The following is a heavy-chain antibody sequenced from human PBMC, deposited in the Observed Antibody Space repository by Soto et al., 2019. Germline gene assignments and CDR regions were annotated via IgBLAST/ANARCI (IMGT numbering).Heavy chain of an antibody. J-gene: IGHJ4*02. D-gene: IGHD3-22*01. CDR1: GFTFSNYA. V-gene: IGHV3-23*01. CDR3: AKGGSPHYLDRGGTQTLDY. Sequence: GGSLRLSCVASGFTFSNYAMNWVRQAPGKGLEWVSSISATGETTFYADSVKGRLTISRDNSKNTLFLQMISLRAEDTAVYYCAKGGSPHYLDRGGTQTLDYWGQGTLVTVSS. CDR2: ISATGETT.